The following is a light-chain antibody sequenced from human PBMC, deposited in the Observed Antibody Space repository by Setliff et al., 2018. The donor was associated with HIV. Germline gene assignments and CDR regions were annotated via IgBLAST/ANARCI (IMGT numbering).Light chain of an antibody. CDR3: CSYAGSSTFAV. J-gene: IGLJ3*02. CDR2: EVS. Sequence: QSALTQPASVSESPGQSITISCTGTSSGVGSYNLVSWYRQYPGKAPTLMIYEVSRRPSGVSNRFSGSKSGNTASLTISGLQAEDEADYYCCSYAGSSTFAVFGGGTKVTVL. V-gene: IGLV2-23*02. CDR1: SSGVGSYNL.